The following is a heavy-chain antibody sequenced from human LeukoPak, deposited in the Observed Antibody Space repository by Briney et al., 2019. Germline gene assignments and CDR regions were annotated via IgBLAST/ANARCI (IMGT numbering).Heavy chain of an antibody. D-gene: IGHD6-6*01. V-gene: IGHV1-18*01. CDR2: MSAYNGNP. CDR1: GYTFTSYG. Sequence: ASVKVSCKASGYTFTSYGISWVRQAPGQGLEWMGWMSAYNGNPKYAQKLQGRVTMTTDTATSTAYMELRSLRSDDTAVYYCAREGYSSSSIAFDIWGQGTMVTVSS. CDR3: AREGYSSSSIAFDI. J-gene: IGHJ3*02.